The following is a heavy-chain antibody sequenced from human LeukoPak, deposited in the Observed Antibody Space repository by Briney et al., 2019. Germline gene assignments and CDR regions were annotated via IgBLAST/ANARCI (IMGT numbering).Heavy chain of an antibody. CDR2: FNSDGITT. V-gene: IGHV3-74*01. CDR3: ARGRYYLDS. Sequence: GGSLRLSCAASGFTFRTYWMHWVRQAPGKGLVWVSRFNSDGITTSYADSVKGRFTISRDDAKNTLFLQMNSLRAEDTAVYYCARGRYYLDSWGQGTLVTVSS. J-gene: IGHJ4*02. CDR1: GFTFRTYW.